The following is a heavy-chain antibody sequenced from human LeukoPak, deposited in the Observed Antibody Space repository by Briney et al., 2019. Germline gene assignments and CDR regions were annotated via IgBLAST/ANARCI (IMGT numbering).Heavy chain of an antibody. V-gene: IGHV7-4-1*02. D-gene: IGHD4-17*01. CDR2: INTNTGNP. J-gene: IGHJ3*02. CDR3: ARDLGDYGDYEFVPAFDI. CDR1: GYTFTSYA. Sequence: ASVKFSCKASGYTFTSYAMNWVRQAPGQGLEWMGWINTNTGNPTYAQGFTGRFVFSLDTSVSTAYLQISSLKAEDTAVYYCARDLGDYGDYEFVPAFDIWGQGTMVTVSS.